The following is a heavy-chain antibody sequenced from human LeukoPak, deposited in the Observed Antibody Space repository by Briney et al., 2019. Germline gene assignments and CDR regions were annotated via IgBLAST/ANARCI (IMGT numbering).Heavy chain of an antibody. J-gene: IGHJ5*02. D-gene: IGHD3-3*01. CDR2: IYTSGST. Sequence: KSSETLSLTCTVSGDSISSGGYYWSWIRQPAGKGLEWIGRIYTSGSTNYNPSLKSRVTMSVDTSKNQFSLKLSSVTAADTAVYYCARDGIWSGHLLWFDPWGQGTLVTVSS. V-gene: IGHV4-61*02. CDR3: ARDGIWSGHLLWFDP. CDR1: GDSISSGGYY.